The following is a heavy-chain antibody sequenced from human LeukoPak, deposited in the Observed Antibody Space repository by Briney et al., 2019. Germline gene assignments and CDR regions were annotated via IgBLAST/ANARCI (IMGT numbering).Heavy chain of an antibody. CDR3: AKGAWSQSVPAATPDV. CDR1: GFTFSSYA. V-gene: IGHV3-23*01. Sequence: QPGGPLRLSCAASGFTFSSYAMSWVRQAPGKGLEWVSAISGSGGSTYYADSVKGRFTISRDNSKNTLYLQMNSLRAEDTAVYYCAKGAWSQSVPAATPDVWGQGTTVTVSS. CDR2: ISGSGGST. D-gene: IGHD2-2*01. J-gene: IGHJ6*02.